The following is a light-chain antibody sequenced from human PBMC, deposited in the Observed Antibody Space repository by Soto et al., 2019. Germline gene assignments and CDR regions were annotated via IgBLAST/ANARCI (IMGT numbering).Light chain of an antibody. CDR3: SSYTSSSTLGGV. CDR2: DVS. J-gene: IGLJ1*01. CDR1: SSDVGGYNY. Sequence: QSALTQPASVSGSPGQSITISCTGTSSDVGGYNYVSWYQHHPGKAPKLMIYDVSNRPSGVSNRFSGSKSGNTASLTISGLQAEDEADYYCSSYTSSSTLGGVFGTGTKLTV. V-gene: IGLV2-14*03.